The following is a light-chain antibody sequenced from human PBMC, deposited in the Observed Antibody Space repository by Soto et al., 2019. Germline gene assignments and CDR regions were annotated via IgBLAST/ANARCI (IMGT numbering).Light chain of an antibody. CDR1: SSNIGSNY. J-gene: IGLJ2*01. CDR3: GGWDDRLSGPV. CDR2: RNN. V-gene: IGLV1-47*01. Sequence: QSVLTQPPSASGTPGQRVNISCSGSSSNIGSNYVYWYRQFPGTAPKLLIQRNNQRPSGVPARFSGSTSGTSASLAISGLRSEDEADYYCGGWDDRLSGPVFGGGTKVTVL.